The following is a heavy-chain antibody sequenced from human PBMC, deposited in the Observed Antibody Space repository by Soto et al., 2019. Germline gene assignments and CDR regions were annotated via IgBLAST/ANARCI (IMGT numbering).Heavy chain of an antibody. CDR1: GYTFTSYG. CDR3: ARERPPGGMDV. V-gene: IGHV1-69*04. Sequence: SVKVSCKASGYTFTSYGISWVRQAPGQGLEWMGRIIPILGIANYAQKFQGRVTITADKSTSTAYMELSSLRSEDTAVYYCARERPPGGMDVWGQGTTVTVSS. D-gene: IGHD3-10*01. J-gene: IGHJ6*02. CDR2: IIPILGIA.